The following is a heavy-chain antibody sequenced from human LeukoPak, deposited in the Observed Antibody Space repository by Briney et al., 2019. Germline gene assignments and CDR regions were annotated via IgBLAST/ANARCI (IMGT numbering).Heavy chain of an antibody. V-gene: IGHV3-23*01. J-gene: IGHJ5*02. CDR1: GFTFSSHG. Sequence: GGSLRLSCAASGFTFSSHGMCWVRQAPGRGLEWVSSISIGGDTTYSDSVKGRFTISRDNSKNTLYLQLDSLRAEDTAIYYCAKETRPNDRWGQGTVVPVSS. CDR2: ISIGGDTT. CDR3: AKETRPNDR.